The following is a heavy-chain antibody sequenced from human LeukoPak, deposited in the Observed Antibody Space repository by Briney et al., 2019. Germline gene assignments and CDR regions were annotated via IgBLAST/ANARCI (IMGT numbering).Heavy chain of an antibody. J-gene: IGHJ6*03. D-gene: IGHD3-3*01. Sequence: SETLSLTCTASGGSISSYYWSWIRQPPGKGLEWIGYIHYSGSTNYNPSLKSRVTISVDTSKNQFSLKLSSVTAADTAVYYCARVVNEDDFWSGYNYYYYYMDVWGKGTTVTVPS. V-gene: IGHV4-59*01. CDR1: GGSISSYY. CDR2: IHYSGST. CDR3: ARVVNEDDFWSGYNYYYYYMDV.